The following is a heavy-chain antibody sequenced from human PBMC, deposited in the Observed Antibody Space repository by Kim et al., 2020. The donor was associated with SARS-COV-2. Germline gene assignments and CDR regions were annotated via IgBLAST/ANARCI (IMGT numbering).Heavy chain of an antibody. Sequence: GGSLRLSCAASGFTFSSYEMNWVRQAPGKGLEWVSYISSSGSTIYYADSVKGRFTISRDNAKNSLYLQMHSLRAEDTAVYYCARDYSSSWYPRRTYYVDYWGQGTLVTVSS. V-gene: IGHV3-48*03. J-gene: IGHJ4*02. CDR3: ARDYSSSWYPRRTYYVDY. CDR2: ISSSGSTI. D-gene: IGHD6-13*01. CDR1: GFTFSSYE.